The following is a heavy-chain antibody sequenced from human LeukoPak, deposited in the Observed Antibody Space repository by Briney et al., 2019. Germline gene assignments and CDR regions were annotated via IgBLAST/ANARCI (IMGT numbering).Heavy chain of an antibody. Sequence: GGSLRLSCAASGFTFSSYAMSWFRQAPGKGLEWVGFIRSKAYGGTTEYAASVKGRFTISRDDSKSIAYLQMNSLKTEDTAVYYCTRDGPYGSGWFGYYYMDVWGKGTTVTVSS. CDR3: TRDGPYGSGWFGYYYMDV. J-gene: IGHJ6*03. D-gene: IGHD6-19*01. CDR1: GFTFSSYA. V-gene: IGHV3-49*03. CDR2: IRSKAYGGTT.